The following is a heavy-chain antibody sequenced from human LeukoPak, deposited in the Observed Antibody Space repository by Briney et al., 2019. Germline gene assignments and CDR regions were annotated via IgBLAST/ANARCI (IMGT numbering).Heavy chain of an antibody. CDR3: PKRPVPATKYYFDY. CDR1: GFTFSNFV. D-gene: IGHD2-15*01. Sequence: GGSLRLSCAASGFTFSNFVMSWVRQAPGKGLQWVSSISASGAATYYADSVKGRFAISRDNSKNTLYLQMNSLRAEDTAVYYCPKRPVPATKYYFDYWGQGTLVTVSS. V-gene: IGHV3-23*01. J-gene: IGHJ4*02. CDR2: ISASGAAT.